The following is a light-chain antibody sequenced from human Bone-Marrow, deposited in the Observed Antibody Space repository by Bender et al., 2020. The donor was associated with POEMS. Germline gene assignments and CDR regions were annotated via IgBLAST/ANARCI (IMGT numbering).Light chain of an antibody. CDR1: ALPKQY. CDR2: KDS. Sequence: SYELTQPPSVSVSPGQTARITCSGDALPKQYAYWYQQKPGQAPVLVIYKDSERPSGIPERFSGSKSGNTASLTVSGLQGEDEADYYCSSPAGISTLVFGGGTKLTVL. CDR3: SSPAGISTLV. J-gene: IGLJ3*02. V-gene: IGLV3-25*02.